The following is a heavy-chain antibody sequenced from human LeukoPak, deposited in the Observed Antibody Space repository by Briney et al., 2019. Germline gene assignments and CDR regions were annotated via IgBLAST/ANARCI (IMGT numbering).Heavy chain of an antibody. CDR3: ARGGGWGSAPRFDP. CDR2: INPNSGGT. V-gene: IGHV1-2*02. CDR1: GYTFTGYY. Sequence: ASVKVSCKASGYTFTGYYMHWVRQAPGQGLEWMGWINPNSGGTNYAQKFQGRVAMTRDTSISTAYMELSRLRSDDTAVYYCARGGGWGSAPRFDPWGQGTLVTVSS. J-gene: IGHJ5*02. D-gene: IGHD7-27*01.